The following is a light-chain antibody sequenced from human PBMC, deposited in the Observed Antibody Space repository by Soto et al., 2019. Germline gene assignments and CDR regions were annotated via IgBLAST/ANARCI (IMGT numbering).Light chain of an antibody. Sequence: QSVLTQPPSASGTPGQRVTISCSGSSSNIGSNTVNWYQQLPGTAPKLLIYSNNQRPSGVPDRFSGSKSGTSASLAISGRQSEDEADYYCAAWDDSLSAHVVFGGGTKLTVL. V-gene: IGLV1-44*01. CDR1: SSNIGSNT. J-gene: IGLJ2*01. CDR3: AAWDDSLSAHVV. CDR2: SNN.